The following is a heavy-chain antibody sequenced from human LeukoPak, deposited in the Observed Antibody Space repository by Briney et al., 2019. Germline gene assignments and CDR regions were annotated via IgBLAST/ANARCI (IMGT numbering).Heavy chain of an antibody. J-gene: IGHJ3*02. CDR1: GYTFTSYA. D-gene: IGHD6-13*01. CDR3: ASYSSSWPFDAFDI. Sequence: ASVKVSCKASGYTFTSYAMNWVRQAPGQGLEWMGWINTNTGNPTYAQGSTGRFVFSLDTSVSTAYLQISSLKAEDTAVYYCASYSSSWPFDAFDIWGQGTMVTVSS. CDR2: INTNTGNP. V-gene: IGHV7-4-1*02.